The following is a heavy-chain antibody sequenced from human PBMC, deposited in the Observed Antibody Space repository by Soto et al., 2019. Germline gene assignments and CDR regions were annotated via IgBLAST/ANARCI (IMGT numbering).Heavy chain of an antibody. CDR1: GFTFSSYG. D-gene: IGHD6-19*01. CDR2: IWYDGSNK. V-gene: IGHV3-33*01. Sequence: QVQLVESGGGVGQPGRSLRLSCAASGFTFSSYGMHWVRQAPGKGLEWVAVIWYDGSNKYYADSVKGRFTISRDNSKNTLYLQMNSLRAEDTAVYYCARVKQWLTYYYYYGMDVWGQGTTVTVSS. CDR3: ARVKQWLTYYYYYGMDV. J-gene: IGHJ6*02.